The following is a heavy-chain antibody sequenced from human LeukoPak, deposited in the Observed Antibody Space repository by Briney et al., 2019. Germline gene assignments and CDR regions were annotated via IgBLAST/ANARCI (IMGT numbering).Heavy chain of an antibody. Sequence: ASVKVSCKASGYTFTGYYMHWVRQAPGQGLEWMGWINPNSGGTNYAQKFQGRVTMTRDTSISTAYMELSRLRSDDTAVYYCARALVLGAPFDYWGQGTLVTVSS. CDR2: INPNSGGT. D-gene: IGHD2-15*01. CDR3: ARALVLGAPFDY. V-gene: IGHV1-2*02. CDR1: GYTFTGYY. J-gene: IGHJ4*02.